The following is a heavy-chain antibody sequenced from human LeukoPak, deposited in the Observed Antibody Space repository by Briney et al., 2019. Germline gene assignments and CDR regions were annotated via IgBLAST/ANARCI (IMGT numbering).Heavy chain of an antibody. Sequence: PSETLSLTCTVSGVSIRRNYWSWIRQPPGKGLEWIGYIYHRGSTNYNPSLKSRATISVDTSKNQFSLNLSSVTAADTAVCYCARTYDYGDYVGIGYWGQGTPVTVSS. CDR3: ARTYDYGDYVGIGY. D-gene: IGHD4-17*01. J-gene: IGHJ4*02. CDR1: GVSIRRNY. V-gene: IGHV4-59*01. CDR2: IYHRGST.